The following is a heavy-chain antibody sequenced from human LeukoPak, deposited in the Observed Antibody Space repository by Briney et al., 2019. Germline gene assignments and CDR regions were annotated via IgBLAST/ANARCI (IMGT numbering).Heavy chain of an antibody. CDR2: MNPNSGNT. Sequence: ASVKVSCKASGYTFTSYDINWVRQAAGQGLECMGWMNPNSGNTGYAQKFQGRVTITRNTSISTAYMELSSLRSEDTAVYYCAREKTVTEDAFDIWGQGTMVTVSS. D-gene: IGHD4-17*01. V-gene: IGHV1-8*03. CDR1: GYTFTSYD. J-gene: IGHJ3*02. CDR3: AREKTVTEDAFDI.